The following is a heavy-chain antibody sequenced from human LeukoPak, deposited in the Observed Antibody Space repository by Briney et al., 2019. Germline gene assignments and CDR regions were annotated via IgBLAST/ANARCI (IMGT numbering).Heavy chain of an antibody. V-gene: IGHV1-24*01. CDR3: ATFDSSGFGDAFDI. CDR2: FDPEDGET. CDR1: GYTLTELS. Sequence: SVKVSCKVSGYTLTELSMHWVRQAPGKGLEWMGGFDPEDGETIYAQKFQGRVTTTEDTSTDTAYMELSSLRSEDTAVYYCATFDSSGFGDAFDIWGQGTMVTVSS. J-gene: IGHJ3*02. D-gene: IGHD6-19*01.